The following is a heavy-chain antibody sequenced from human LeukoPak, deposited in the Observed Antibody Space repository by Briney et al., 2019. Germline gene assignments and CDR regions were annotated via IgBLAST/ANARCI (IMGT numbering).Heavy chain of an antibody. CDR1: GYTFTGYY. Sequence: ASVKVSCKASGYTFTGYYIHWVRQAPGQGLEWMGWINPNSGGTNYALKFQGRVSMTRDTSISSAYMEQSRLRSDDTAVYYCARPKKGGVFGVIMGGGVDVWGQGTTVTVSS. CDR3: ARPKKGGVFGVIMGGGVDV. D-gene: IGHD3-3*01. V-gene: IGHV1-2*02. J-gene: IGHJ6*02. CDR2: INPNSGGT.